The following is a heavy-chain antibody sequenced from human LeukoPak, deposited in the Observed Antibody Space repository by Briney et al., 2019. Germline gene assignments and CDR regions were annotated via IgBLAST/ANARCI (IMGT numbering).Heavy chain of an antibody. CDR2: ISHDGSYE. V-gene: IGHV3-30*18. J-gene: IGHJ4*02. CDR1: GFTFSSFG. CDR3: AKDGLWFGDLTYFDY. Sequence: GGSLRLSCSGSGFTFSSFGMHWVRQAPGKGLEWVAVISHDGSYEYYADSMKGRFTISRDTSKNTLYPQMNSLRAEDTAVYYCAKDGLWFGDLTYFDYWGQGVLVTVSS. D-gene: IGHD3-10*01.